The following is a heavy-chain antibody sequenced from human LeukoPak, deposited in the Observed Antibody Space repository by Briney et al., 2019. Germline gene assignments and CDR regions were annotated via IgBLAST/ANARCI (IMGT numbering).Heavy chain of an antibody. CDR3: ARGSPLDGYNYNFDY. CDR1: GGSISSYY. J-gene: IGHJ4*02. D-gene: IGHD5-24*01. CDR2: IYYSGST. Sequence: SETLSLTCTVSGGSISSYYWSWIRQPPGKGLEWIGYIYYSGSTNYNPSLKSRVIISVDTSKNQFSLKLSSVTAADTAVYYCARGSPLDGYNYNFDYWGQGTLVTVSS. V-gene: IGHV4-59*01.